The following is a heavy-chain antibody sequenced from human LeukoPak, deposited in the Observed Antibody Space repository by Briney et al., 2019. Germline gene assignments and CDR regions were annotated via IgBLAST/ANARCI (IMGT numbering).Heavy chain of an antibody. Sequence: PGGSLRLSCAAWGFIISYYVMRWVRQAPGKGLEWVSSISGSGSSTYYAESVKGRFTISRDNSKNTLFLQLNSLRTEDTAVYYCAEEVGATYPTFDYWGQGTLVTVSS. CDR3: AEEVGATYPTFDY. J-gene: IGHJ4*02. CDR1: GFIISYYV. V-gene: IGHV3-23*01. D-gene: IGHD1-26*01. CDR2: ISGSGSST.